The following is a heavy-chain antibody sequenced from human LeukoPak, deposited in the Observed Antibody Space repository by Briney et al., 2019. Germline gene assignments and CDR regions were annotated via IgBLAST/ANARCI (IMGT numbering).Heavy chain of an antibody. D-gene: IGHD6-13*01. CDR2: IYYSGST. J-gene: IGHJ4*02. CDR1: GGSISRSSYY. Sequence: SETLSLTCTVSGGSISRSSYYWGWIRQPPGKGLEWIGSIYYSGSTYYNPTLEGRVTISVDTSRTQFSLKLNSMTAADTAVYYCARGDSNTWYPRGLHFDYWGQGTLVSVSS. CDR3: ARGDSNTWYPRGLHFDY. V-gene: IGHV4-39*07.